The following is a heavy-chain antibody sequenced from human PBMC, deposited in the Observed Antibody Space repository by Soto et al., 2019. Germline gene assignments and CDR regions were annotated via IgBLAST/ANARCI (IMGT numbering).Heavy chain of an antibody. V-gene: IGHV4-31*02. J-gene: IGHJ4*02. Sequence: SETLSLTCSVSGGSVYSGGYFWSWIRQHPGKGLEWIGYIYYNGSAFYNPSLKSRVTISVDTSKNQFSLKLSSVTAADTALYYCARHWGEQPYCGSDCYFDYWGQGRLVTVSS. CDR2: IYYNGSA. D-gene: IGHD2-21*02. CDR1: GGSVYSGGYF. CDR3: ARHWGEQPYCGSDCYFDY.